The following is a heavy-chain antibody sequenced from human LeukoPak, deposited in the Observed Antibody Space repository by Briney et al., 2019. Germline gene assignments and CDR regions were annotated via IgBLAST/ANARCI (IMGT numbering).Heavy chain of an antibody. CDR3: ASQGDYAYGDYN. CDR2: IKGDGSYT. CDR1: GFTFSSYW. D-gene: IGHD4-17*01. V-gene: IGHV3-74*01. Sequence: GGSLRLSCAAPGFTFSSYWMHWVRQAPGKGLVWVARIKGDGSYTFYADSVKGRFTISRDNAKNTLYLQMNSLRAEDTAVYYCASQGDYAYGDYNWGQGTLVTVSS. J-gene: IGHJ4*02.